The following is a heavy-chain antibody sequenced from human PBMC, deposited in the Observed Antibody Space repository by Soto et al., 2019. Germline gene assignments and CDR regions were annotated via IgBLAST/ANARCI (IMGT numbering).Heavy chain of an antibody. CDR2: INPPDSYT. CDR1: GDIFTSYW. Sequence: EVQLVQSGAELNKPGESLRISCKASGDIFTSYWISWVRQVPGKGLEWMGRINPPDSYTTYSPSFEGHVTISVDKSISTAFLQWSSLKASDTAMYYCATHRTGYSAFDIWGQGTLVTVSS. J-gene: IGHJ3*02. CDR3: ATHRTGYSAFDI. V-gene: IGHV5-10-1*03. D-gene: IGHD3-9*01.